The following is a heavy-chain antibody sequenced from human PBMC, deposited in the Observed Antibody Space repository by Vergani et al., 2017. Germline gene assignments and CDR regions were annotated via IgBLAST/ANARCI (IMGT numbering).Heavy chain of an antibody. CDR2: ISSSSSTI. D-gene: IGHD3-10*01. CDR3: ARAGRGSGSPTYYYYYMDV. J-gene: IGHJ6*03. V-gene: IGHV3-48*01. CDR1: GFTFSSYA. Sequence: EVQLLESGGGLVQPGGSLRLSCAASGFTFSSYAMSWVRQAPGKGLEWVSYISSSSSTIYYADSVKGRFTISRDNAKNSLYLQMNSLRAEDTAVYYCARAGRGSGSPTYYYYYMDVWGKGTTVTVSS.